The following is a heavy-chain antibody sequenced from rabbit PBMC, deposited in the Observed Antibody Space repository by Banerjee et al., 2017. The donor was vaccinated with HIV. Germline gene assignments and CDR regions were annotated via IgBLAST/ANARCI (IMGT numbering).Heavy chain of an antibody. CDR1: GSDISSNA. J-gene: IGHJ4*01. D-gene: IGHD7-1*01. CDR3: ARDRDGDAGYGSLAL. CDR2: IYSSNGDK. V-gene: IGHV1S47*01. Sequence: QEQLVESGGGLVQPEGSLTLTCKASGSDISSNAMCWVRQAPGKGLELIACIYSSNGDKWYASWVNGRFTISRSTSLNTVDLKMTSLTVADTATYFCARDRDGDAGYGSLALWGPGTLVPS.